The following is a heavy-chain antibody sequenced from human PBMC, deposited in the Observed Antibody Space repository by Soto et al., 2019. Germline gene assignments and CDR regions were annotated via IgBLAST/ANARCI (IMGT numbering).Heavy chain of an antibody. CDR3: ARDILFDY. J-gene: IGHJ4*02. CDR1: GCTFTSYA. Sequence: QVQLVQSGAEEKKPGASVKVSCKASGCTFTSYAMHWVREAPGQRLEWMGWVNAGNGNTKYSQKFQGRVTITRDTSASTAYMELSSLRSEDTAVYYCARDILFDYWGQGTLVTDSS. D-gene: IGHD2-15*01. CDR2: VNAGNGNT. V-gene: IGHV1-3*05.